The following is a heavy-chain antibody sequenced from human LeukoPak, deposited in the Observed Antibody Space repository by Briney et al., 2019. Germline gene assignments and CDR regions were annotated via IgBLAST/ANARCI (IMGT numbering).Heavy chain of an antibody. CDR3: ARNYYDSSGYCHFDY. CDR2: ISSSGSTI. Sequence: PGGSLRLSCAASGFTFSDYYMSWIRQAPGKGLEWVSYISSSGSTIYYADPVKGRFTISRDNAKNSLYLQMNSLRAEDTAVYYCARNYYDSSGYCHFDYWGQGTLVTVSS. CDR1: GFTFSDYY. J-gene: IGHJ4*02. V-gene: IGHV3-11*04. D-gene: IGHD3-22*01.